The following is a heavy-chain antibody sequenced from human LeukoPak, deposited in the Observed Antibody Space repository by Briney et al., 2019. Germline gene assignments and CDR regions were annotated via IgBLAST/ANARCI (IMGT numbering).Heavy chain of an antibody. CDR1: GFTFSSYA. J-gene: IGHJ6*03. D-gene: IGHD2-8*01. Sequence: GGSLRLSCAASGFTFSSYAMNWVRQAPGRGLEWVSGFSGSGGTTYYADSVKGRFTISRDNSKNTLYLQMNSLRAEDTAVCYCANGNRCTSPNCLGYYYFYMDVWGKGTTVTVSS. CDR3: ANGNRCTSPNCLGYYYFYMDV. V-gene: IGHV3-23*01. CDR2: FSGSGGTT.